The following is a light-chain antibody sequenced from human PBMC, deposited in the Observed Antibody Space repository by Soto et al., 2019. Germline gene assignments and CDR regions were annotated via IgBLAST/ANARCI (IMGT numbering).Light chain of an antibody. CDR2: GAS. CDR1: QGISNY. V-gene: IGKV1-17*03. Sequence: SHMPQSPSPLSASAGDRVTITCRASQGISNYLVWLRQKPGKFPQLLIYGASSLKSRGAPRCSSSGAGTEFTLTISSLQHDDFATYYCQHNNSYSEAFGQGTKVDI. J-gene: IGKJ1*01. CDR3: QHNNSYSEA.